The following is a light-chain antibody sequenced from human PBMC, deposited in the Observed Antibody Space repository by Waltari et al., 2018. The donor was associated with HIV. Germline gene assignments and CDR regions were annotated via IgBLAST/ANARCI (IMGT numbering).Light chain of an antibody. J-gene: IGLJ2*01. V-gene: IGLV1-44*01. Sequence: HSVLTPPPPAPRAPRSRVPTPCSASTSDIGSNTYTRYQTLPATAHKLLIYSNNQRPSGVPYRFSCSKSGTSASLAISGLQSEDEADYYCAAWDDSLNVVVFGGGTKLTVL. CDR3: AAWDDSLNVVV. CDR1: TSDIGSNT. CDR2: SNN.